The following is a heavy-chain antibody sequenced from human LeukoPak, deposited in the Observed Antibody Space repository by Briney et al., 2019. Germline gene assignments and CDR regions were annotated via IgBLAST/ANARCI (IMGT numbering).Heavy chain of an antibody. V-gene: IGHV4-38-2*02. CDR3: ARARRWGRDY. D-gene: IGHD4-23*01. Sequence: PSETLSLTCTVSGYSISSGYYWGWIRQPPGKGLEWIGTIYHSGSTYYNPSLKSRVTISVDTSKNQFSLKLSSVTAADTAVYYCARARRWGRDYWGQGTLVTVSS. CDR2: IYHSGST. J-gene: IGHJ4*02. CDR1: GYSISSGYY.